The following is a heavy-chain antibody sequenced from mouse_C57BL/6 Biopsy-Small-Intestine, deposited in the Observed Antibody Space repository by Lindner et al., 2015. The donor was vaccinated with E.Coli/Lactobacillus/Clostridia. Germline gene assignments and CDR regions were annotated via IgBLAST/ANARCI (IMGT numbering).Heavy chain of an antibody. J-gene: IGHJ4*01. CDR1: LLTFKDDY. CDR2: IDPENGDT. Sequence: EVQLQESGAELVRQGLSQIVLHTFWLLTFKDDYMHWVKQRPEQGLEWIGWIDPENGDTEYASKFQGKATITADTSSNTAYLQLSSLTSEDTAVYYCTLGDREGYYYAMDYWGQGTSVTVSS. CDR3: TLGDREGYYYAMDY. V-gene: IGHV14-4*01. D-gene: IGHD2-14*01.